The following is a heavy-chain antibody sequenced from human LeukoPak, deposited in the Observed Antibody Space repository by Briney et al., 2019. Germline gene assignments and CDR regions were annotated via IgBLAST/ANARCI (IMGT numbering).Heavy chain of an antibody. CDR1: GFTFSSYW. V-gene: IGHV3-48*03. D-gene: IGHD5-24*01. Sequence: GGSLRLSCAASGFTFSSYWMSWVRQAPGKGLECVSYISSSGGTTHYADSVKGRFTVSRDNAKKSLYLQMNSLRAEDTAVYYCATDRARGDGYNWSFDYWGQGTLVTVSS. J-gene: IGHJ4*02. CDR2: ISSSGGTT. CDR3: ATDRARGDGYNWSFDY.